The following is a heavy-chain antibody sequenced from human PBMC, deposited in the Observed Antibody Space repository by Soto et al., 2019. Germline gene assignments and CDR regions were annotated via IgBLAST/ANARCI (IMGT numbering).Heavy chain of an antibody. V-gene: IGHV3-33*01. CDR3: ATGGGYSYGYHL. CDR1: GFTFSSYG. CDR2: IWYDGSNK. Sequence: QVQLVESGGGVVQPGRSLRLSCAASGFTFSSYGMHWVRQAPGKGLEWVAVIWYDGSNKYYADSVKGRFTISRDNSKTTLYLQMNSLRAEDTAVYYCATGGGYSYGYHLWGQGTLVTVSS. J-gene: IGHJ4*02. D-gene: IGHD5-18*01.